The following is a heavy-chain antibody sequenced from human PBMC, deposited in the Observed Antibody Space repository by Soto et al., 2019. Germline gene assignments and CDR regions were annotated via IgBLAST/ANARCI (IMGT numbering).Heavy chain of an antibody. D-gene: IGHD5-18*01. V-gene: IGHV4-34*01. Sequence: PSETLSLTCAVYGGSFSGYYWSWIRQPPGKGLEWIREINHSGSTSYNPSLKSRVTISVDTSKNQFSLKLSSVTAADTAVYYCARGMYGDVETDMVTNCFDYWGQGTLVTVSS. CDR2: INHSGST. J-gene: IGHJ4*02. CDR1: GGSFSGYY. CDR3: ARGMYGDVETDMVTNCFDY.